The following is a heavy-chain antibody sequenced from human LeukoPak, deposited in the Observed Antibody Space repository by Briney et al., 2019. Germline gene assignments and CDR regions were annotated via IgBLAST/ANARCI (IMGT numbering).Heavy chain of an antibody. J-gene: IGHJ4*02. CDR3: ARGGNSAPDY. V-gene: IGHV4-4*07. CDR1: GGSMISYY. D-gene: IGHD4-23*01. Sequence: SETLSLTCTVSGGSMISYYWSWIRQPAGKRLEWIGRIYTSGSTNYSPSLKSRVTISVDKSKNQFSLRLTSVTAADTAVYYCARGGNSAPDYWGQGTLVTVSS. CDR2: IYTSGST.